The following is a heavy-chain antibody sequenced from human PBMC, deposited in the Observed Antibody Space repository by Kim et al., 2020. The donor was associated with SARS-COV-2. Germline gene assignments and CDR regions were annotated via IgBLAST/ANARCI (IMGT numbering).Heavy chain of an antibody. J-gene: IGHJ4*02. CDR3: AREPYYGSYFDY. Sequence: SETLSLTCTVSGGSVSSGNYYWSWIRQPPGKGLEWIGYIYYSGRTNYNPSLKSRVTFSVDTSKNQFSLKLSSVTAADTAMYYCAREPYYGSYFDYWGQGSLVTVYS. V-gene: IGHV4-61*01. CDR1: GGSVSSGNYY. D-gene: IGHD3-10*01. CDR2: IYYSGRT.